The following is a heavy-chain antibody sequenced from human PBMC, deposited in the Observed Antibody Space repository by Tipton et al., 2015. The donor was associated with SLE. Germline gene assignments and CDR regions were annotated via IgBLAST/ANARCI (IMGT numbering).Heavy chain of an antibody. V-gene: IGHV3-23*04. CDR1: GFTFSSYA. CDR2: IGEYGTK. CDR3: AKEKGGGGDYDY. J-gene: IGHJ4*02. Sequence: VQLVQSGGGLVQPGGSLRLSCAASGFTFSSYAMSWVRQAPGKGLEWVSAIGEYGTKYYADSLKGRFTISRDNSKNTLYLQMTSLRAEDTALYYCAKEKGGGGDYDYWGQGTLVTVSS. D-gene: IGHD4-17*01.